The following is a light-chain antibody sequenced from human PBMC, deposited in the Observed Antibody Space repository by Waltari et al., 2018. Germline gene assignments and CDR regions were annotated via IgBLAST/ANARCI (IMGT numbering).Light chain of an antibody. V-gene: IGLV2-14*03. CDR1: SSDVGGYNY. CDR3: SSYTSSSTV. J-gene: IGLJ2*01. Sequence: QSALTQPASVSASPAQSITISCTGTSSDVGGYNYVSWYQQHPGKAPKLMIYAVSNRPSGVSNRFSGSKSGNTASLTISGLQAEDEADYYCSSYTSSSTVFGGGTKLTVL. CDR2: AVS.